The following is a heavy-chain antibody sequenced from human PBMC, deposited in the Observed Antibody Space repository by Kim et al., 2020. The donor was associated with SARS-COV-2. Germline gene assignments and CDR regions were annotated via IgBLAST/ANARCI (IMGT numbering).Heavy chain of an antibody. CDR2: ISHSGRTI. Sequence: GGSLRLSCAASGLPFSDNYMSWIRQAPGKGLEWISYISHSGRTIYYADSVKGRITISRDNAKNSLYLQLNSLRAEDTAMYYCARYRATIRGLTTAFDVWGQGTMVTVSS. CDR1: GLPFSDNY. D-gene: IGHD3-10*01. J-gene: IGHJ3*01. V-gene: IGHV3-11*01. CDR3: ARYRATIRGLTTAFDV.